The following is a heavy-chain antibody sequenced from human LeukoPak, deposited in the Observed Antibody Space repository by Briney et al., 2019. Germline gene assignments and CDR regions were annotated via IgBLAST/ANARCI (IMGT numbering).Heavy chain of an antibody. CDR1: GFTFNNYA. CDR2: ISVSATT. J-gene: IGHJ4*02. V-gene: IGHV3-23*01. Sequence: GGSLRLSCAASGFTFNNYAMSWVRQAPGKGLEWVSAISVSATTYYADSVMGRFTISRDNSKNTLYLQMNSLRVEDTAVYYCARGGYYNILTGYYNKLLAFDYWGQGTLVTVSS. D-gene: IGHD3-9*01. CDR3: ARGGYYNILTGYYNKLLAFDY.